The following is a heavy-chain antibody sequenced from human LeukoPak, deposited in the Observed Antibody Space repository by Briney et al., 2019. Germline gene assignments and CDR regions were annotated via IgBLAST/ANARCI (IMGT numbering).Heavy chain of an antibody. J-gene: IGHJ4*02. D-gene: IGHD3-16*01. V-gene: IGHV3-66*01. CDR3: AGSYVSRSFDY. CDR1: GFTVSNNY. Sequence: GGSLRLSCAASGFTVSNNYMSWVRQAPGKGLDWVSIIYRGGSTYYADSVKDRFTISRDNSKNTVYLQMNSLSAEDTAVYYCAGSYVSRSFDYWGQGTLVTVSS. CDR2: IYRGGST.